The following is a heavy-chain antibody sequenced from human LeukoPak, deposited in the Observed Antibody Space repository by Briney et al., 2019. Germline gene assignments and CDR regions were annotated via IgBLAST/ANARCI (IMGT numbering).Heavy chain of an antibody. J-gene: IGHJ4*02. Sequence: GGSLRLSCAASGFTFSSYSMNWVRQAPGKGLEWVSYISSSSSTIYYADFVKGRFTISRDNAKNSLYLQINSLRDEDTAVYYCASDPLWFGELYVDYWGQGTLVTVSS. CDR2: ISSSSSTI. V-gene: IGHV3-48*02. CDR3: ASDPLWFGELYVDY. CDR1: GFTFSSYS. D-gene: IGHD3-10*01.